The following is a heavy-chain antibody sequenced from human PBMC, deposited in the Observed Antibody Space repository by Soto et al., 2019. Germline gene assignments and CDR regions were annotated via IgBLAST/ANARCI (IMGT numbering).Heavy chain of an antibody. Sequence: GGSLRLSCAASGFTFSSYGMHWVRQAPGRGLEWVAVISYDGSNKYYADSVKGRFTISRDNSKNTLYLQMNSLRAEDTAVYYCARSEGSAPAGYWGQGTLVTVSS. J-gene: IGHJ4*02. CDR3: ARSEGSAPAGY. CDR2: ISYDGSNK. CDR1: GFTFSSYG. V-gene: IGHV3-30*03. D-gene: IGHD2-15*01.